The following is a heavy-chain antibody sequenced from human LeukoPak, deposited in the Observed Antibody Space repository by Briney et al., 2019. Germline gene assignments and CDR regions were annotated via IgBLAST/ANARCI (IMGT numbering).Heavy chain of an antibody. D-gene: IGHD3-10*01. CDR3: AKRNSGGPYYFDY. J-gene: IGHJ4*02. V-gene: IGHV3-74*01. Sequence: PGGSLRLSCAASGFTFSSYWVHWVRQAPGKGLVWVSPINSDGSSTSYADSVKGRFTISRDNSKNTLYLQMNSLRADDTAIYYCAKRNSGGPYYFDYWGQGTLVTVSS. CDR2: INSDGSST. CDR1: GFTFSSYW.